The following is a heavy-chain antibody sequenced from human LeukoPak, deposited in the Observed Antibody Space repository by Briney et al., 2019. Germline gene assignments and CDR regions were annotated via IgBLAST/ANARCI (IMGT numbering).Heavy chain of an antibody. Sequence: PGGSLRLSCAASGFTFSGYAMSWVRQAPGKGLEWVSAISGSGGSTYYADSVKGRFTISRDNAKNSLYLQMNSLRPEDTALYYCARDDHNVLTDNFDYWGPGTLVTVSS. D-gene: IGHD3-9*01. CDR2: ISGSGGST. CDR1: GFTFSGYA. V-gene: IGHV3-23*01. J-gene: IGHJ4*02. CDR3: ARDDHNVLTDNFDY.